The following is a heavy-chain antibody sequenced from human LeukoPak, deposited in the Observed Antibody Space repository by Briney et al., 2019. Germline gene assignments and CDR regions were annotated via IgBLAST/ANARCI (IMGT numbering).Heavy chain of an antibody. Sequence: PSETLSLTCTVSGGSISNYYWSWIRQPPGKGLEWIGRIYTSGSTNYNPSLKSRVTISVDKSKNQFSLKVSSVTAADTAVYYCARVGPDFVSYYYYMDVWGKGTTATVSS. D-gene: IGHD3-3*01. CDR3: ARVGPDFVSYYYYMDV. CDR1: GGSISNYY. J-gene: IGHJ6*03. V-gene: IGHV4-4*07. CDR2: IYTSGST.